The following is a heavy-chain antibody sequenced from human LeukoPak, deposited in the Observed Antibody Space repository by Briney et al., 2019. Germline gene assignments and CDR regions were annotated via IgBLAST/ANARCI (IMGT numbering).Heavy chain of an antibody. CDR1: GFTVSSKW. J-gene: IGHJ3*01. D-gene: IGHD1-26*01. Sequence: GGALRLSCETSGFTVSSKWLHWVRQATGKGLAGVSRIRGDVSSATYAASVKGRFSVSTDSAKNTVHLQMNSLRVEDTGVYYCTRVRSGRSAFDVWGQGTVVTVSS. V-gene: IGHV3-74*03. CDR2: IRGDVSSA. CDR3: TRVRSGRSAFDV.